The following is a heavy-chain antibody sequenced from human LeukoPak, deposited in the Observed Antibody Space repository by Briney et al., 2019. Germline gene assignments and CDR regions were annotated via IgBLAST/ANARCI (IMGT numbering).Heavy chain of an antibody. J-gene: IGHJ3*02. D-gene: IGHD1-26*01. CDR1: GFTFSSYA. V-gene: IGHV3-23*01. Sequence: GGSLRLSCAASGFTFSSYAMSWVGQAPAKGLEGVSTISGSGGTTYYADSVKGRFTISTDNSKHTLYLQMNSLRAEDTAVYYCARILVGATIRRAFDIWGQGTMVTVSS. CDR2: ISGSGGTT. CDR3: ARILVGATIRRAFDI.